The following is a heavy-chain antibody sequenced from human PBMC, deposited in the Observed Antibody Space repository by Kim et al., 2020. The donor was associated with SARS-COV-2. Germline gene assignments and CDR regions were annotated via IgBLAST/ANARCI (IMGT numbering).Heavy chain of an antibody. CDR3: TTPGRGLRYFDWNNWFDP. CDR2: IKSKTDGGTT. D-gene: IGHD3-9*01. V-gene: IGHV3-15*01. Sequence: GGSLRLSCAASGFTFSNAWMSWVRQAPGKGLEWVGRIKSKTDGGTTDYAAPVKGRFTISRDDSKNTLYLQMNSLKTEDTAVYYCTTPGRGLRYFDWNNWFDPWGQGTLVTVSS. J-gene: IGHJ5*02. CDR1: GFTFSNAW.